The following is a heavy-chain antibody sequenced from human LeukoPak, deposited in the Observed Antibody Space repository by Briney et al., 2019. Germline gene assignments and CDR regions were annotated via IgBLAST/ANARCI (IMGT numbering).Heavy chain of an antibody. CDR1: GFTFSTYA. J-gene: IGHJ4*02. D-gene: IGHD6-13*01. CDR2: ISSDGNNK. Sequence: GGSLRLSCAASGFTFSTYAIHWVRQAPGKGLEWVAVISSDGNNKYYADSVKGRFTISRDNSKNTLYLQMNSLRAEDTAVYYCAKTRPLDSSSWSHGDYWGQGTLVTVSS. CDR3: AKTRPLDSSSWSHGDY. V-gene: IGHV3-30-3*02.